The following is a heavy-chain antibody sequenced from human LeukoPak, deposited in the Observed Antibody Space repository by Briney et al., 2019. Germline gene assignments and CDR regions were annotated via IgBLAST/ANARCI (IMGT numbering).Heavy chain of an antibody. CDR1: GGSISTYY. CDR2: ISYSGST. CDR3: ARSIIGTRSKFDY. V-gene: IGHV4-59*08. Sequence: ETLSLTCTVSGGSISTYYWSWIRQPPGKGLEWIGYISYSGSTNYNPSLKSRVTISLDTSKNQFALKLSSVTAADTAVYYCARSIIGTRSKFDYWGQGTLVTVSS. D-gene: IGHD1/OR15-1a*01. J-gene: IGHJ4*02.